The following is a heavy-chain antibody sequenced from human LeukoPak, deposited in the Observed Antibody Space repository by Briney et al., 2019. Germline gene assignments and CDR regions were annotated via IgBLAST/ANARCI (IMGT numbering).Heavy chain of an antibody. J-gene: IGHJ4*02. D-gene: IGHD2-15*01. V-gene: IGHV4-61*02. CDR1: GGSISSGSYY. Sequence: PSETLSLTCTVSGGSISSGSYYWSWIRQPAGKGLEWIGRTYTSGSTNYNPSLKSRVTISVDTSKNQFSLKLSSVTAADTAVYYCARDRTGRTFDYWGQGTLVTVSS. CDR3: ARDRTGRTFDY. CDR2: TYTSGST.